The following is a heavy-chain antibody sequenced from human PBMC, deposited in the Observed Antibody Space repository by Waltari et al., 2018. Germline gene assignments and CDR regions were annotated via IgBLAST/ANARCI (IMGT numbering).Heavy chain of an antibody. Sequence: QLQLQQSRPGLVRPSGTLSLTREVSGDSMSTTHLWNWVRQSPGKGLEWIGQVNTSGKTNYNPSFAGRVTVSVDTSTNQFSLKLTSATAADTAVYYCGRDRGRGLYLDSWGQGTLVTVSP. CDR2: VNTSGKT. CDR3: GRDRGRGLYLDS. D-gene: IGHD2-15*01. CDR1: GDSMSTTHL. V-gene: IGHV4-4*02. J-gene: IGHJ4*02.